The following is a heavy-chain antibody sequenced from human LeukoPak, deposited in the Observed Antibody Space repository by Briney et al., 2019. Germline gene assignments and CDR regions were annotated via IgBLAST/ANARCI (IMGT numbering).Heavy chain of an antibody. D-gene: IGHD5-18*01. CDR2: TYTSGST. Sequence: SETLSLTCTVSGGSISSYYWSWIRQPAGKGLEWIGRTYTSGSTNYNPSLKSRVTMSVDTSKNQFSLKLSSVTAADTAVYYCARGRAANSYYYMDVWGKGTTVTVSS. CDR3: ARGRAANSYYYMDV. CDR1: GGSISSYY. V-gene: IGHV4-4*07. J-gene: IGHJ6*03.